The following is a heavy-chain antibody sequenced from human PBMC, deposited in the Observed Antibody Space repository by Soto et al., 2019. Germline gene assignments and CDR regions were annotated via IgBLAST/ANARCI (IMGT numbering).Heavy chain of an antibody. Sequence: SETLSLTCTVSGGSISSGGYYWSWIRQHPGKGLEWIGYIYYSGSTYYNPSLKSRVTISVDTSKNQFSLKLSSVTAADTAVYYCASRRHTKGYYFDYWGQGTLVTVSS. D-gene: IGHD2-15*01. J-gene: IGHJ4*02. CDR2: IYYSGST. V-gene: IGHV4-31*03. CDR3: ASRRHTKGYYFDY. CDR1: GGSISSGGYY.